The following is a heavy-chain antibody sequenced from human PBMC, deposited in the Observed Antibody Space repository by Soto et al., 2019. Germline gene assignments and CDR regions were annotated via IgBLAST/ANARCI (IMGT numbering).Heavy chain of an antibody. V-gene: IGHV4-39*01. D-gene: IGHD6-13*01. CDR1: GGSISSTSYY. J-gene: IGHJ4*02. CDR3: AYSSSWYVVDY. CDR2: IYYSGST. Sequence: PSETLFLTCNVSGGSISSTSYYWGWIRQPPGKQLEWIGSIYYSGSTYYNPSLKSRVTISVDMSKNQFSLKLNSVTAADTSVYYCAYSSSWYVVDYWGQGTLVTVSS.